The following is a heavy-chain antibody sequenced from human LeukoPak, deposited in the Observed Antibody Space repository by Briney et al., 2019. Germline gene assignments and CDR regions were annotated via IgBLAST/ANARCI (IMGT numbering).Heavy chain of an antibody. D-gene: IGHD3-22*01. CDR1: GFTFSDYY. V-gene: IGHV3-11*01. CDR3: AREMIVAPYNWFDP. J-gene: IGHJ5*02. Sequence: GGSLRLSCAASGFTFSDYYMSWIRQAPGKGLEWVSYISSSGSTIYYADSVKGRFTISRDNAKNSLYPQMNSLRAEDTAVYYCAREMIVAPYNWFDPWGQGTLVTVSS. CDR2: ISSSGSTI.